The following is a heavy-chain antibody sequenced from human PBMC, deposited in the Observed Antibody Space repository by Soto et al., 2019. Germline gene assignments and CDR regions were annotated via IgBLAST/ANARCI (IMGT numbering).Heavy chain of an antibody. V-gene: IGHV3-21*01. CDR2: ISSSSSYI. CDR3: AASIAAAGDYYYYGMDV. CDR1: GCPCSSYS. J-gene: IGHJ6*02. Sequence: LSRAASGCPCSSYSMNYVRPATGKGLEWVSSISSSSSYIYYADSVQGRFTISRDNAKNSLYLQMNSLRAEDTAVYYCAASIAAAGDYYYYGMDVWGQGTTVTVSS. D-gene: IGHD6-13*01.